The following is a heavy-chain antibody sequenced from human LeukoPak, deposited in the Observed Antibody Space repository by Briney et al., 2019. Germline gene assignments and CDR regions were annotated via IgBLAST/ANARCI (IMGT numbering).Heavy chain of an antibody. Sequence: GGSLRLSCAASGFTFSSYGMHWVRQAPGKGLEWVAVIWYGGSSKNCADSVKGRFAISRDNSKNTLYLQMNSLRAEDTAVYYCAKDRTGTTEGIDYWGQGTLVTVSS. D-gene: IGHD1-1*01. J-gene: IGHJ4*02. V-gene: IGHV3-30*02. CDR1: GFTFSSYG. CDR3: AKDRTGTTEGIDY. CDR2: IWYGGSSK.